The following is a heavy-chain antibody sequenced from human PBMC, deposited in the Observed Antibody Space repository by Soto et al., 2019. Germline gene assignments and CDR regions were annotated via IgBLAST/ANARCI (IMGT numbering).Heavy chain of an antibody. CDR2: INHRGNT. CDR1: GGSFSGYY. Sequence: QVQLQQWGAGLLKPSETLSLTCAVYGGSFSGYYWSWIRQPPGKGLEWIGEINHRGNTNYNPSLKSRVTISVDTSKNQFSLKLSSVTAADTAVYYCARGLWERVRGVIGMDVWGQGTTVTVSS. J-gene: IGHJ6*02. V-gene: IGHV4-34*01. CDR3: ARGLWERVRGVIGMDV. D-gene: IGHD3-10*01.